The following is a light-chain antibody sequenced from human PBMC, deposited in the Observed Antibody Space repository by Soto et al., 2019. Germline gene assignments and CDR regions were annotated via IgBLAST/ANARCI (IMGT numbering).Light chain of an antibody. CDR1: QSISSY. V-gene: IGKV1-39*01. Sequence: DIQMTQSPSSLSASVGDRVTITCRASQSISSYLNWYQQKQGKAPRLLIYAASSLQSGVPSRFSGSGSGTDFTLTISSLQPEDFAPYYCQQSYSTPQTFGQGTKV. J-gene: IGKJ1*01. CDR3: QQSYSTPQT. CDR2: AAS.